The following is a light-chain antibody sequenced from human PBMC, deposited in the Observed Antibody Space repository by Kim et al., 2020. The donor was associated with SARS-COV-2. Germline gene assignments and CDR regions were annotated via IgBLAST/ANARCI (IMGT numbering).Light chain of an antibody. J-gene: IGLJ3*02. V-gene: IGLV1-40*01. Sequence: ATISCTRGTCSIVAGYDVHCYQQLPGAAPTHLIYCNSNRPSGVPDQCSASKSGTSAALATAARQAEDEADDYCQTYDSSLSGSRVFGGGTQLTVL. CDR1: TCSIVAGYD. CDR2: CNS. CDR3: QTYDSSLSGSRV.